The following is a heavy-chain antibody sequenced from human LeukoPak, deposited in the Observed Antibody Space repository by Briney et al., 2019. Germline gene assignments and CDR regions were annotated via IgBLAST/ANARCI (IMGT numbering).Heavy chain of an antibody. CDR3: ARDTSSKRFLEWLSGFDY. V-gene: IGHV1-46*01. CDR2: VNPSGGST. D-gene: IGHD3-3*01. Sequence: ASVKVSCKASGYTFTSYYMHWVRQAPGQGLEWMGIVNPSGGSTSYAQKFQGRVTMTRDMSTSTVYMELSSLRSEDTAVYYCARDTSSKRFLEWLSGFDYWGQGTLVTVSS. J-gene: IGHJ4*02. CDR1: GYTFTSYY.